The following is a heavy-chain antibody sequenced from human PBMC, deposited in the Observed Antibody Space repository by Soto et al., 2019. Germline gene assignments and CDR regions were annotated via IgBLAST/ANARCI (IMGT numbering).Heavy chain of an antibody. Sequence: SVKVSCKASGGTFSSYAISWVRQAPGQGLEWMGGIIPIFGAANYAQKFQGRVTITADESTSTAYMELSSLRSEDTAVYYCARASAVPAAIASAYYYYGMDVWGQGTTVTVSS. D-gene: IGHD2-2*01. V-gene: IGHV1-69*13. J-gene: IGHJ6*02. CDR1: GGTFSSYA. CDR2: IIPIFGAA. CDR3: ARASAVPAAIASAYYYYGMDV.